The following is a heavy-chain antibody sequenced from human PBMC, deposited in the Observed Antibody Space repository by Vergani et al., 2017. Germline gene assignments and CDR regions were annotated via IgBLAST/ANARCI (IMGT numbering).Heavy chain of an antibody. CDR3: ARKRGVGGYYYYMDV. CDR2: IYHSGST. V-gene: IGHV4-34*01. J-gene: IGHJ6*03. Sequence: QVQLQQWGAGLLKPSETPSLICAVYGWSFSGYYWSWIRQPPGRGLEWIGEIYHSGSTNYNPSLKRRVTISVDTSKNQFPLKLGSLTAADPAVYYCARKRGVGGYYYYMDVWGKXP. D-gene: IGHD2-15*01. CDR1: GWSFSGYY.